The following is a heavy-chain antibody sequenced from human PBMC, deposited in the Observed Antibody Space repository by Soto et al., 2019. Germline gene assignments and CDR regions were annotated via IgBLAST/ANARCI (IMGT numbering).Heavy chain of an antibody. CDR1: GFTFSSYA. J-gene: IGHJ4*02. Sequence: QVQLVESGGGVVQPGRSLRLSCAASGFTFSSYAMHWVRQAPGKGLEWVAVISYDGSNKYYADSVKGRFTISRDNSKNTLYLQMNSLRAEDTAVYYCARDPPNKSIAAAGILDYWGQGTLVTVSS. V-gene: IGHV3-30-3*01. CDR3: ARDPPNKSIAAAGILDY. D-gene: IGHD6-13*01. CDR2: ISYDGSNK.